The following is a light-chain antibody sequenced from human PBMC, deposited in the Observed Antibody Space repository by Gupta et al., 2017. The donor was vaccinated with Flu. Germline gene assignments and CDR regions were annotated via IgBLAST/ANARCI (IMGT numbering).Light chain of an antibody. Sequence: SYVLTQPPSVSVAPGQTASITCGGDNIGSKSVHVYQQKTGQAPVLVVYDDTNRPSGIPERFSGSNSGNTATLTISRVEAGDEADYHCQVWDSSSNVLFGGGTKLAVL. CDR2: DDT. J-gene: IGLJ3*02. V-gene: IGLV3-21*02. CDR3: QVWDSSSNVL. CDR1: NIGSKS.